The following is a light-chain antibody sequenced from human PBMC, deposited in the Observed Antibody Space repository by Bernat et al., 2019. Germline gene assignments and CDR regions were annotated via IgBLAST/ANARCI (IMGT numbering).Light chain of an antibody. CDR1: ALPKQY. J-gene: IGLJ3*02. Sequence: SYELTQPPSVSVSPGQTARITCSGDALPKQYAYWYQQKPGQAPALVIYKDSERPSGISERFSGSSSGTTVTLTISGVQAEDEADNYGQSEDSSGTHRVFGGGTKLTVL. V-gene: IGLV3-25*03. CDR3: QSEDSSGTHRV. CDR2: KDS.